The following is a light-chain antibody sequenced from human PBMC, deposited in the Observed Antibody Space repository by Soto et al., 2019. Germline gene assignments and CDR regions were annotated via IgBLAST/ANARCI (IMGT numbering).Light chain of an antibody. CDR1: RSAVGGYNY. CDR3: CSYAGRYTWV. J-gene: IGLJ1*01. V-gene: IGLV2-11*01. CDR2: EVS. Sequence: QSVLTQPRSVSGSLGQSVTISCAGTRSAVGGYNYVSWYQQPPGTAPKLMIYEVSKRPSGVPDRFSGSKSGNTASLTISGLQAEDEGDYYCCSYAGRYTWVFGTGTKVTVL.